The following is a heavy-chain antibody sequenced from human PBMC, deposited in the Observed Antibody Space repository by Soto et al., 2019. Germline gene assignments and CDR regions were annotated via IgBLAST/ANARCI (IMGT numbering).Heavy chain of an antibody. CDR1: GDTFTSNY. Sequence: GASVKVSCKASGDTFTSNYIHWVRQAPGQGLEWMGRINPSSGATLYAQKFQGRFTISRDNSKNTLYLQMNSLRAEDTAVYYCAREVLVRGIKYHGMDVWGQGTTVTVSS. CDR2: INPSSGAT. V-gene: IGHV1-46*01. J-gene: IGHJ6*02. CDR3: AREVLVRGIKYHGMDV. D-gene: IGHD3-10*01.